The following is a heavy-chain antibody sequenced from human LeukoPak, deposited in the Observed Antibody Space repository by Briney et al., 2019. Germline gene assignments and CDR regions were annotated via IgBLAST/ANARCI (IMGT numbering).Heavy chain of an antibody. J-gene: IGHJ5*02. V-gene: IGHV4-34*01. CDR1: GGSFSGYY. CDR3: ARDRSSSWYRNWFDP. D-gene: IGHD6-13*01. Sequence: SETLSLTCAVYGGSFSGYYWSWIRQPPGKGLEWIGEINHSGSTNYNPSLKSRVTMSVDTSKNQFSLKLSSVTAADTAVYYCARDRSSSWYRNWFDPWGQGTLVTVSS. CDR2: INHSGST.